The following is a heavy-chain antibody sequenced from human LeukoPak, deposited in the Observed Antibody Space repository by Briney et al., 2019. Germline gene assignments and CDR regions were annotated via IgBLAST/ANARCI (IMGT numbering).Heavy chain of an antibody. D-gene: IGHD1-14*01. CDR1: GYTFAGYY. CDR3: VRVDNARAFDP. Sequence: GASLNVSCKASGYTFAGYYLHWVRQAPGQGLEWMGWINPNSGATHSAQRFRGRVTLTRETSIKTAYLKLSSLKSDDTAVYYCVRVDNARAFDPWGQGTLVIVSS. V-gene: IGHV1-2*02. J-gene: IGHJ5*02. CDR2: INPNSGAT.